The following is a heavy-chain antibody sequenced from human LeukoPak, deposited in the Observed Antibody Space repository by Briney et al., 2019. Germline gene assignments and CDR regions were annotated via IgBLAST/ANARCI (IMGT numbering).Heavy chain of an antibody. Sequence: ASVKVSCKASGYTCTSYDINWVRQATGQGLEWMGWMNPNSGNTGYAQKFQGRVTITRNTSISTAYMELSSLRSEDTAVYYCARSVGYSRSDYWGQGTLVTVSS. V-gene: IGHV1-8*03. J-gene: IGHJ4*02. CDR3: ARSVGYSRSDY. D-gene: IGHD6-13*01. CDR1: GYTCTSYD. CDR2: MNPNSGNT.